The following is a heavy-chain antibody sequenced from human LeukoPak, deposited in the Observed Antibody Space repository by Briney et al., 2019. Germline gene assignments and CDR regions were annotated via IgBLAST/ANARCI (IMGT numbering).Heavy chain of an antibody. CDR3: ARMGPAAAGIID. CDR1: GGSISSSSYY. Sequence: SETLSLTCTVSGGSISSSSYYWGWIRQPPGKGLEWIGSIYYSGSTYYNPSLKSRVTISVGRSKNQFSLKLSSVTAADTAVYYCARMGPAAAGIIDWGQGTPGPRLL. J-gene: IGHJ4*02. CDR2: IYYSGST. D-gene: IGHD6-13*01. V-gene: IGHV4-39*07.